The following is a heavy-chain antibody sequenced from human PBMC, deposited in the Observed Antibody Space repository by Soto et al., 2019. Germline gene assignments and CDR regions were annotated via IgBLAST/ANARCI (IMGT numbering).Heavy chain of an antibody. V-gene: IGHV4-34*01. D-gene: IGHD5-12*01. Sequence: QVQLQQWGAGLLKPSETLSLTCAVYGGSFSGYYWNWIRQPPGKGLEWIGEINHSGSTNFNPSLGSRVTISVDSSKNQFSLKLSSVTAADTAVYYCARAGYSGYDYWDYWGQGTLVTVSS. CDR1: GGSFSGYY. CDR2: INHSGST. J-gene: IGHJ4*02. CDR3: ARAGYSGYDYWDY.